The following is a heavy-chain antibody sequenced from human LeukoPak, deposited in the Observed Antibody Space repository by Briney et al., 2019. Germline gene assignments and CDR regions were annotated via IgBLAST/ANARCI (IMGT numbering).Heavy chain of an antibody. J-gene: IGHJ5*02. V-gene: IGHV3-21*01. D-gene: IGHD3-22*01. CDR3: ARDQDYYDSSGPTNWFDP. Sequence: PGGSLRLSCAASGFTFSSYSVNWVRQAPGKGLEWVSSISSSSSYIYYADSVKGRFTISRDNAKNSLYLQMNSLRAEDTAVYYCARDQDYYDSSGPTNWFDPWGQGTLVTVSS. CDR2: ISSSSSYI. CDR1: GFTFSSYS.